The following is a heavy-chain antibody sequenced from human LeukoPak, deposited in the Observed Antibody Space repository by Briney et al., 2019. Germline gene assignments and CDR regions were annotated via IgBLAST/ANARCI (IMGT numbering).Heavy chain of an antibody. CDR1: GAAVGSFA. CDR2: VMPSFGTA. D-gene: IGHD3-9*01. V-gene: IGHV1-69*06. J-gene: IGHJ5*02. CDR3: ARVRRDILTGYYPETSNWFDP. Sequence: CSVKSSCKVSGAAVGSFASIGVLRGPEQGLEWMGGVMPSFGTANYAQKFQGRVPITADKSPSTAYMDLSSLRSEDTAVYYCARVRRDILTGYYPETSNWFDPWGQGTLVTVSS.